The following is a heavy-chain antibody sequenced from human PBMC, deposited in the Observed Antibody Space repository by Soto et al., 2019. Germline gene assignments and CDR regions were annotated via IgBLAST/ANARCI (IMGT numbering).Heavy chain of an antibody. V-gene: IGHV4-4*02. CDR3: ARESVEGGGGRSSSSWYSPAYFDY. D-gene: IGHD6-13*01. Sequence: QVQLQESGPGLVKPSGTLSLTCAVSSGSISSSNWWSWVRQPPGKGLEWIGEIYHSGSTNYNPSPKRRVTISVDKSQNQFSLKLRSVGAADTGVYYGARESVEGGGGRSSSSWYSPAYFDYWGQGTLVTVSS. CDR2: IYHSGST. J-gene: IGHJ4*02. CDR1: SGSISSSNW.